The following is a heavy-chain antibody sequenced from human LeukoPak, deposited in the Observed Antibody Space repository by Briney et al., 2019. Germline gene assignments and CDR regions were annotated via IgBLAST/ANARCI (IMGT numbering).Heavy chain of an antibody. J-gene: IGHJ4*02. CDR2: ISSGTSSI. CDR3: ARGWEFEY. D-gene: IGHD1-26*01. CDR1: GFTFSTYS. Sequence: PGGSQRLSCAASGFTFSTYSMNWVRQAPGKGLEWVSYISSGTSSIYYADSVKGRFTISRDNAKNSLYLQMTSLRAEDTAVYYCARGWEFEYWGQGTLVTVSS. V-gene: IGHV3-48*01.